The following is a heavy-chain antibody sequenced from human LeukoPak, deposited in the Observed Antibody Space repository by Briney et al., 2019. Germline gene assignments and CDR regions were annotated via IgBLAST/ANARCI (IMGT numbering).Heavy chain of an antibody. CDR2: INPKSGGT. V-gene: IGHV1-2*02. D-gene: IGHD2-15*01. J-gene: IGHJ5*02. Sequence: ASVKVSCKASGYTFTGYYMHWVRQAPGQGLEWMGWINPKSGGTNYAQKFQGRVTMTRDTSISTAYMELSRLRSEDTAVYYCARRYGYCSGGSCYSNWFDPWGQGTLVTVSS. CDR3: ARRYGYCSGGSCYSNWFDP. CDR1: GYTFTGYY.